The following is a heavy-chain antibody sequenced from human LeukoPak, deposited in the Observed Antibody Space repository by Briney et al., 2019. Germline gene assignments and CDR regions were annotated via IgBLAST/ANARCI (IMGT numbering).Heavy chain of an antibody. CDR3: ARGKVANKWELDYYYYYMDV. CDR2: IIPIFGTT. D-gene: IGHD1-26*01. CDR1: GGTFSSYA. Sequence: SVKVSCKASGGTFSSYAISWVRQAPGQGLEWMGGIIPIFGTTNYAQKFRGRVTITADKSTSTAYMELSSLRSEDTAVYYCARGKVANKWELDYYYYYMDVWGKGTTVTVSS. V-gene: IGHV1-69*06. J-gene: IGHJ6*03.